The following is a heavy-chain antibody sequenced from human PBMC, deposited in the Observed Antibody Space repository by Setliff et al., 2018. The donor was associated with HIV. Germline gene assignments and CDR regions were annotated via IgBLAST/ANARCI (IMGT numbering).Heavy chain of an antibody. CDR2: IIPILGIA. J-gene: IGHJ4*02. CDR3: ARGLLDIVATAPGGYFDY. D-gene: IGHD5-12*01. V-gene: IGHV1-69*10. CDR1: GGTFSSYA. Sequence: SVKVSCKASGGTFSSYAISWVRQAPGQGLEWMGGIIPILGIANYAQKFQGRVTMTRNTSISTAYMELSSLRSEDTAVHYCARGLLDIVATAPGGYFDYWGQGTLVTVSS.